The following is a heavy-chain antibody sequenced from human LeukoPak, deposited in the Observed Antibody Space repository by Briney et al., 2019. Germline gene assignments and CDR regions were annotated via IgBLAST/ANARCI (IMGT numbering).Heavy chain of an antibody. CDR3: AKSTGRFLEWLLLDF. J-gene: IGHJ4*02. D-gene: IGHD3-3*01. Sequence: GGPLRLSCAASGFTFNTYAMSWVRQAPGKGLEWVSSISGSGESTHHADSVKGRFSISRDNSKTTLYLQMNSLRAEDTAIYYCAKSTGRFLEWLLLDFWGQGTLVTVSS. CDR2: ISGSGEST. V-gene: IGHV3-23*01. CDR1: GFTFNTYA.